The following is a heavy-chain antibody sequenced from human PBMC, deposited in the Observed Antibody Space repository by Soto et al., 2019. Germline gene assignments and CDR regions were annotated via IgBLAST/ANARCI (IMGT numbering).Heavy chain of an antibody. CDR1: GFSFSSYG. CDR3: ARAHLVSYYCDS. CDR2: IWYDGGNT. D-gene: IGHD1-26*01. J-gene: IGHJ4*02. V-gene: IGHV3-33*01. Sequence: QVLLVESGGGVVQPGRSLRLSCAASGFSFSSYGMHWVRQAPGKGLEWVAAIWYDGGNTYYAEYVKGRFTISRDNSKNTLYLQINSLRAEDTAIYYCARAHLVSYYCDSWGQGTLVTVSS.